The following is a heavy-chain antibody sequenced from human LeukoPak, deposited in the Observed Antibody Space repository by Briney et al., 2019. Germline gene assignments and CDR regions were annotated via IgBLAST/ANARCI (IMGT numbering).Heavy chain of an antibody. CDR1: GFPFSTST. Sequence: GSLRLSCAASGFPFSTSTMNWVRRAPGKGMEWVSSINSSNDYIYYADSVKGRFTISRDNAKNSLYLQMNSLRAEDTAVYYCVRIPNSAGFPNWFDPWGQGTLVTVSS. J-gene: IGHJ5*02. V-gene: IGHV3-21*01. D-gene: IGHD6-19*01. CDR2: INSSNDYI. CDR3: VRIPNSAGFPNWFDP.